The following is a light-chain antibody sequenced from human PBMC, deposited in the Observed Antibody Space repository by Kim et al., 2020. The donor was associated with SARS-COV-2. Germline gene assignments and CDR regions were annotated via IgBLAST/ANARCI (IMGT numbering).Light chain of an antibody. J-gene: IGLJ3*02. CDR3: SSYTSSSTFWV. Sequence: QSVTISCTGTSSDVGSYNRVSWYQQPPGTAPKLMIYEVSNRPSGVPDRFSGSKSGNTASLTISGLQAEDEADYYCSSYTSSSTFWVFGGGTKLTVL. CDR1: SSDVGSYNR. CDR2: EVS. V-gene: IGLV2-18*02.